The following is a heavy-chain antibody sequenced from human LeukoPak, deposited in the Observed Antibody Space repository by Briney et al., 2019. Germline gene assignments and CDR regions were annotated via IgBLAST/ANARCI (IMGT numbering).Heavy chain of an antibody. D-gene: IGHD3-10*01. CDR1: GFTFDDYA. Sequence: PGGSLRLSCAASGFTFDDYAMHWVRQAPGKGLEWVSGISWNSGSIGYADSVKGRFTISRDNAKNSLYLQMNSLRAEDTALYYCAKVADYYGSGSYNYGMDVWGQGTTVTVSS. CDR3: AKVADYYGSGSYNYGMDV. V-gene: IGHV3-9*01. J-gene: IGHJ6*02. CDR2: ISWNSGSI.